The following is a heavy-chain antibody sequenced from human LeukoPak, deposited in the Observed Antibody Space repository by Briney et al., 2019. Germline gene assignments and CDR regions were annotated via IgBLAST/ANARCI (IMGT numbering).Heavy chain of an antibody. CDR2: IGGSGGST. V-gene: IGHV3-23*01. Sequence: GGSLRLSCAASGFTFSSYAVSWVRQAPGQGLEWVSTIGGSGGSTFYADSVKGRFTISRDNSKNTLYLQMNSLRAEDTAVYYCAKVDGYCSRSSCYRAFDYWGQGTLVTVSS. CDR3: AKVDGYCSRSSCYRAFDY. J-gene: IGHJ4*02. D-gene: IGHD2-15*01. CDR1: GFTFSSYA.